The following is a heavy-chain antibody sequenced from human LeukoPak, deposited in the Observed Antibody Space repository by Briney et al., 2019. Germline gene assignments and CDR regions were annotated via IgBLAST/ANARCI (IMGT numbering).Heavy chain of an antibody. CDR3: AKDLDSSGYSPDY. Sequence: GGSLRLSCAASGFTFNDYAMHWVRQAPGKGLEWVSGISWNSGFIGYADSVKGRFTISRNSAKKSLYLQMNNLRDEDTALYYCAKDLDSSGYSPDYWGPGTLVTVSS. J-gene: IGHJ4*02. CDR1: GFTFNDYA. D-gene: IGHD3-22*01. V-gene: IGHV3-9*01. CDR2: ISWNSGFI.